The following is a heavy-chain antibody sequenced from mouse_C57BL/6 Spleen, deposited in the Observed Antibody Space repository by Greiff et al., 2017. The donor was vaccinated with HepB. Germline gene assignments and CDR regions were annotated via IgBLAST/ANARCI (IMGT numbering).Heavy chain of an antibody. CDR2: IYPGDGDT. CDR1: GYAFSSSW. Sequence: VKLMESGPELVKPGASVKISCKASGYAFSSSWMNWVKQRPGKGLEWIGRIYPGDGDTNYNGKFKGKATLTADKSSSTAYMQLSSLTSEDSAVYFCARKYYGSPWYFDVWGTGTTVTVSS. J-gene: IGHJ1*03. CDR3: ARKYYGSPWYFDV. V-gene: IGHV1-82*01. D-gene: IGHD1-1*01.